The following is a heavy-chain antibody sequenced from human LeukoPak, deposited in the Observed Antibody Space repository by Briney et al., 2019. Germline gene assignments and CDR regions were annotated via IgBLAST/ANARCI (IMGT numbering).Heavy chain of an antibody. J-gene: IGHJ6*02. V-gene: IGHV3-33*01. CDR3: ARDLITMIPVGMDV. CDR2: IWYDGTNK. D-gene: IGHD3-22*01. Sequence: GGSLRLSCAASGFTFSNYGMHWVRQASGKGLEWVAIIWYDGTNKYYADSMKGRFTISRDNSKNTLYLQMSSLRAEDTAVYYCARDLITMIPVGMDVWGQGTTVTVSS. CDR1: GFTFSNYG.